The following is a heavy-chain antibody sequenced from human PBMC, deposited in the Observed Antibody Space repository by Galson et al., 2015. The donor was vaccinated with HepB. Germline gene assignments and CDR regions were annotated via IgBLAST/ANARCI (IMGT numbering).Heavy chain of an antibody. J-gene: IGHJ3*02. Sequence: TLSLTCAVSGGSISSGGYYWSWIRQHPVKGLEWIGDSHYNGRTNYNPSLKTRVSTSLDASKNRFFLRLSSVTAADTAVYYCARGPLYGSGSFYNVDFEAFDIWGQGTMVTVSS. CDR1: GGSISSGGYY. V-gene: IGHV4-31*11. CDR2: SHYNGRT. CDR3: ARGPLYGSGSFYNVDFEAFDI. D-gene: IGHD3-10*01.